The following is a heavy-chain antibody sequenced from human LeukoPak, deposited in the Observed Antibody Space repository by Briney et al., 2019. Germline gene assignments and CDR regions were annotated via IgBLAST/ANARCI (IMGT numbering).Heavy chain of an antibody. V-gene: IGHV4-61*02. J-gene: IGHJ4*02. CDR3: VKSAAGTADFDS. CDR1: GYSISSGYY. CDR2: IPASGST. Sequence: SETLSLTCTVSGYSISSGYYWSWIRQPAGKGLEWIGRIPASGSTNYNPSLQSRVTISVDTSKNQFSLKVSSVTAADTAVYYCVKSAAGTADFDSWGQGTLVTVSS. D-gene: IGHD1-1*01.